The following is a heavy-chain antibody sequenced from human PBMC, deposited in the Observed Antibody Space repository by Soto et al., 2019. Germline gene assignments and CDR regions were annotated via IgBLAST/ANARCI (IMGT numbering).Heavy chain of an antibody. CDR1: GGSISSSNW. D-gene: IGHD4-4*01. V-gene: IGHV4-4*02. CDR2: IYHSGST. Sequence: SETLSLTCAVSGGSISSSNWWSWVRQPPGKGLEWIGEIYHSGSTNYNPSLKSRVTISVDKSKNQFSLKLSSVTAADTAVYYCARRADYSDNWFDPWGQGTLVTVSS. CDR3: ARRADYSDNWFDP. J-gene: IGHJ5*02.